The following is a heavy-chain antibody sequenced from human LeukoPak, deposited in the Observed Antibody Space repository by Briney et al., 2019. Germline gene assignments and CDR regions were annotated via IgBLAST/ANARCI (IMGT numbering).Heavy chain of an antibody. CDR1: GFTVSYNY. J-gene: IGHJ4*02. V-gene: IGHV3-66*02. CDR2: IYRGGNT. CDR3: ARVMGDSGGDYFRAYYFDY. Sequence: GGSLRLSCAVSGFTVSYNYMTWVRQTPGKGLEWVSVIYRGGNTYYADSVKGRFTVSRDNSQNTLFLQMNSLRLEDTAVYYCARVMGDSGGDYFRAYYFDYWGQGTLVTVSS. D-gene: IGHD3-22*01.